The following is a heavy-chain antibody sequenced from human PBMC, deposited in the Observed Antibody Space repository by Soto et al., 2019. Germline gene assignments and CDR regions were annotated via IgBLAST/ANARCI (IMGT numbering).Heavy chain of an antibody. D-gene: IGHD6-13*01. V-gene: IGHV1-69*13. CDR1: GGTFSSYA. J-gene: IGHJ6*02. CDR3: ARVAAAAGTSYYYYGMDV. CDR2: IIPIFGTA. Sequence: SVKVSCKASGGTFSSYAISWVRQAPGQGLEWMGGIIPIFGTANYAQKFQGRVTITADESTSTAYMELSSLRSEDTAVYYCARVAAAAGTSYYYYGMDVWGQGTTVTVSS.